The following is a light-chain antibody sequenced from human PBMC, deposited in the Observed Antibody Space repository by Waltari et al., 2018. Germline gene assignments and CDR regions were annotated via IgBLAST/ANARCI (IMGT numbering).Light chain of an antibody. V-gene: IGLV3-10*01. J-gene: IGLJ3*02. CDR3: YSTDSSGNHWV. CDR2: EDS. Sequence: SYELPQPPSVAVSPGQTARITCSGDALPKKYAHWYQQKSNLAALLVIQEDSNRPSGIPERCSGSSSGTVATLTISGAHVEDEGDYDCYSTDSSGNHWVFGGGTKLTVL. CDR1: ALPKKY.